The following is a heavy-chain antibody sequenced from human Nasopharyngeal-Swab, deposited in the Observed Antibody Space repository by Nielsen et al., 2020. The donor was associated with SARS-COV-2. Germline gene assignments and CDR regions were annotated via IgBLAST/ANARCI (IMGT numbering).Heavy chain of an antibody. Sequence: GALKISCEASGFTFDDYGMSWVRQGPGKGLEWISGINWNGGGTGYADSVKGRFTISRDNARNSLYLQMNSLRAEDTALYYCASYSTYYTMDVWGQGTTVIVSS. V-gene: IGHV3-20*04. J-gene: IGHJ6*02. CDR2: INWNGGGT. CDR1: GFTFDDYG. D-gene: IGHD4-11*01. CDR3: ASYSTYYTMDV.